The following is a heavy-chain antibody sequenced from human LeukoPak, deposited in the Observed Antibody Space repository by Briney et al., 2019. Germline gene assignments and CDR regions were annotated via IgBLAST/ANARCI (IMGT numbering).Heavy chain of an antibody. J-gene: IGHJ4*02. D-gene: IGHD3-16*02. V-gene: IGHV3-48*03. CDR2: ICSSGSTI. CDR3: ARDKKVSGYYVWGSYRPFDY. CDR1: GVTFRIYE. Sequence: RGSLRLSCAASGVTFRIYEMNWGREAPGKGLEWGSYICSSGSTIYYADSVKGRFTISRDNAKNSLYLQMNSLRAEDTAVYYCARDKKVSGYYVWGSYRPFDYWGQGTLVTVSS.